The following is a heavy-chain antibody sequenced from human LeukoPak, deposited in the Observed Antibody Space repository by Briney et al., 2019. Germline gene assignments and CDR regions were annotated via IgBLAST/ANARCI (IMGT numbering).Heavy chain of an antibody. J-gene: IGHJ4*02. CDR3: ARGYFDSSGYSDPFDY. V-gene: IGHV4-59*01. Sequence: SETLSLTCSVSGGTISSSYWSWMRQPPGKGLEWIGYIHYSGTTKYNPSLQSRVTISVDTSKNQFSLNLRSVTAADMAVYYCARGYFDSSGYSDPFDYWGQGTLVTVSS. CDR2: IHYSGTT. CDR1: GGTISSSY. D-gene: IGHD3-22*01.